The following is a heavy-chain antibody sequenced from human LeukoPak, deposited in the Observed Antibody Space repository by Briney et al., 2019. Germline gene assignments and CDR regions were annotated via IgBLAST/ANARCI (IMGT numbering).Heavy chain of an antibody. CDR1: GFSFSGYG. CDR3: AKVGIVVWRAFDI. D-gene: IGHD2-2*01. Sequence: PGGSLRLSCAASGFSFSGYGMHWVRQAPGKGLEWVAFIRYDGSNEYYADSVKGRFTISRDKSKNTLSLQMNSLRAEDTAVYYCAKVGIVVWRAFDIWGQGTMVTVSS. V-gene: IGHV3-30*02. CDR2: IRYDGSNE. J-gene: IGHJ3*02.